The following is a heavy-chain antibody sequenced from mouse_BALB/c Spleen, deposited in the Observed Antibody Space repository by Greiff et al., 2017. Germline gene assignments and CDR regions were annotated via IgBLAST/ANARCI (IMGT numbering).Heavy chain of an antibody. CDR3: ARYLYYGSSYGAMDY. CDR2: ISSGSSTI. J-gene: IGHJ4*01. Sequence: EVQLVESGGGLVQPGGSRKLSCAASGFTFSSFGMHWVRQAPEKGLEWVAYISSGSSTIYYADTVKGRFTISRDNPKNTLFLQMTSLRSEDTAMYYCARYLYYGSSYGAMDYWGQGTSVTVSS. V-gene: IGHV5-17*02. CDR1: GFTFSSFG. D-gene: IGHD1-1*01.